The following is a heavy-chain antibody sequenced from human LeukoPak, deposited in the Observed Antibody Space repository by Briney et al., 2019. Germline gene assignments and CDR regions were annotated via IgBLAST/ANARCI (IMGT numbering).Heavy chain of an antibody. CDR1: GYTFTGYY. V-gene: IGHV1-2*02. D-gene: IGHD3-10*01. CDR2: INPNSGGT. CDR3: ARGYYGSGSYWDY. Sequence: GASVKVSCKASGYTFTGYYMHWVRQAPGQGLEWMGWINPNSGGTNYAQKFQGRVTMTRDTSISTAYMELSRLRSDDAAVYYCARGYYGSGSYWDYWGRGTLVTVSS. J-gene: IGHJ4*02.